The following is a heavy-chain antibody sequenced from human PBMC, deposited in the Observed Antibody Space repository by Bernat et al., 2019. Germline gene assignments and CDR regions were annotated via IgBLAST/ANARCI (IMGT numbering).Heavy chain of an antibody. CDR2: IYHTGST. CDR3: ARVTIFGVLNYWYFDL. D-gene: IGHD3-3*01. CDR1: DGSMSSGAYY. J-gene: IGHJ2*01. Sequence: QLHLQESGPGLVKPLETLSLTCTVSDGSMSSGAYYWGWIRQSPGGGLECIGSIYHTGSTYYMPSLKSRVTISIDTSKNQFSLNLRSVTAADTAVYYCARVTIFGVLNYWYFDLWGRGTLVTVSS. V-gene: IGHV4-39*01.